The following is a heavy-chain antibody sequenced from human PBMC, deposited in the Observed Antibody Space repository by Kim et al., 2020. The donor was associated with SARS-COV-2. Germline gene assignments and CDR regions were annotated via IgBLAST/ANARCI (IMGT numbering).Heavy chain of an antibody. J-gene: IGHJ4*02. CDR3: ARAHELYGSGSYQDY. CDR2: INHSGST. V-gene: IGHV4-34*01. Sequence: SETLSLTCAVYGGSFSGYYWSWIRQPPGKGLEWIGEINHSGSTNYNPSLKSRVTISVDTSKNQFSLKLSSVTAADTAVYYCARAHELYGSGSYQDYWGQGTLVTVSS. CDR1: GGSFSGYY. D-gene: IGHD3-10*01.